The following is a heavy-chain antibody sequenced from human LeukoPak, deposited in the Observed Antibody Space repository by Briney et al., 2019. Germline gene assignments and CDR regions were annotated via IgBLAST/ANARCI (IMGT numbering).Heavy chain of an antibody. V-gene: IGHV4-38-2*02. CDR3: ARDKGNSRAAAVSEEPTY. J-gene: IGHJ4*02. D-gene: IGHD6-13*01. CDR2: IYHSGST. Sequence: SETLSLTCTVSGYSISSGYYWGWIRQPPGKGLEWIGSIYHSGSTYYNPSLKSRVTISVDTSKNQFSLKLSSVTAADTAVYYCARDKGNSRAAAVSEEPTYWGQGTLVTVSS. CDR1: GYSISSGYY.